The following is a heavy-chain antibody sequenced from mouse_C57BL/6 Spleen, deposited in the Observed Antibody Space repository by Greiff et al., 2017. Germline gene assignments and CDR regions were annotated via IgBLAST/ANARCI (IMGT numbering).Heavy chain of an antibody. CDR3: ARGGAYDSNYVYFDV. D-gene: IGHD2-5*01. V-gene: IGHV1-53*01. Sequence: QVQLQQPGTELVKPGASVKLSCKASGYTFTSYWMHWVKQRPGQGLEWIGNINPSNGGTNYNEKFKSKATLTVDTSSSTAYMQHSSLTSEDSAVYYCARGGAYDSNYVYFDVWGTGTTVTVSS. CDR1: GYTFTSYW. CDR2: INPSNGGT. J-gene: IGHJ1*03.